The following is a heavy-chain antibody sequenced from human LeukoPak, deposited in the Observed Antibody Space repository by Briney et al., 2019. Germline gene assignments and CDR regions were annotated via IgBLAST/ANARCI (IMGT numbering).Heavy chain of an antibody. CDR3: ARAVAGTYWYFDL. CDR1: GYIFTSYY. D-gene: IGHD6-19*01. Sequence: ASVKVSCKASGYIFTSYYIHCVRQAPGQGLEWMGIINPSGGSTNYAQKFQGRVTITADKSTSTAYMELSSLRSEDTAVYYCARAVAGTYWYFDLWGRGTLVTVSS. V-gene: IGHV1-46*01. J-gene: IGHJ2*01. CDR2: INPSGGST.